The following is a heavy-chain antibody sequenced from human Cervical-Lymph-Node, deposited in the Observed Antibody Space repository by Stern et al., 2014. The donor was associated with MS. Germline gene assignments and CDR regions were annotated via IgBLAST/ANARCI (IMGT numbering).Heavy chain of an antibody. J-gene: IGHJ4*02. D-gene: IGHD2-2*01. V-gene: IGHV3-11*01. CDR2: IISSGSTI. CDR3: ARMRRPAANRYYFEF. Sequence: VQLVESGGGLVKPGGSLRLSCAASGFTFSDYYMSWIRQAPGKGLEWVSYIISSGSTIFYADSVRGRFTISRDNANSSLYLRMNSLRAEDTAVYYCARMRRPAANRYYFEFWGQGTLVTVSS. CDR1: GFTFSDYY.